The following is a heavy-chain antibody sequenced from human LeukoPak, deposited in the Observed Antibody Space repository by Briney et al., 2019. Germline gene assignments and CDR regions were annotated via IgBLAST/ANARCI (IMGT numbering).Heavy chain of an antibody. CDR2: TNHSGST. CDR1: GGSFSGYY. V-gene: IGHV4-34*01. CDR3: ARGSSTIFGVAPPYNWFDP. Sequence: SETLSLTCAVYGGSFSGYYWSWIRQPPGKGLEWIGETNHSGSTNYNPSLKSRVTISVDTSKNQFSLKLSSVTAADTAVYYCARGSSTIFGVAPPYNWFDPWGQGTLVTVSS. D-gene: IGHD3-3*01. J-gene: IGHJ5*02.